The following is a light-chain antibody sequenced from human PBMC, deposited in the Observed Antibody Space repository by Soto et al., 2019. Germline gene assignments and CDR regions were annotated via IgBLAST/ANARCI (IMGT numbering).Light chain of an antibody. Sequence: DIQMTQSPSSLSAFVGDRVTITCRASQSISNWLAWYQQKPGKAPKLLIYHASSLESGVPSRFSGSGSGTEFTLTISSLQPDDFATYYCQKYNGAPFTFGPGTKVDIK. J-gene: IGKJ3*01. V-gene: IGKV1-5*01. CDR1: QSISNW. CDR3: QKYNGAPFT. CDR2: HAS.